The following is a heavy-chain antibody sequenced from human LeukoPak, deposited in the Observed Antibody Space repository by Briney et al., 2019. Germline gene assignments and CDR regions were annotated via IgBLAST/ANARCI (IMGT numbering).Heavy chain of an antibody. CDR1: GFTFSSYG. CDR2: ISYDGSNK. CDR3: ARDSGAVAALPDY. V-gene: IGHV3-30*03. D-gene: IGHD6-19*01. Sequence: GRSLRLSCAASGFTFSSYGMHWVRQAPGKGLEWVAVISYDGSNKYYADSVKGRFTISRDNSKNTLYLQMNSLRAEDTAVYYCARDSGAVAALPDYWGQGTLVTVSS. J-gene: IGHJ4*02.